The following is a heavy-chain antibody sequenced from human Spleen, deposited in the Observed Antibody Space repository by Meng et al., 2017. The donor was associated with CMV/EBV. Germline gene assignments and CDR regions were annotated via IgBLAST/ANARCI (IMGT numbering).Heavy chain of an antibody. V-gene: IGHV3-7*01. CDR3: ARDDYYGSGSSPGGMDV. Sequence: GGSLRLSCAASGFTFSSYWMSWVRQAPGKGLEWVANIKQDGSEKYYVDSVKGRFTISRDNAKNSLYLQMNSLRAEDTAVYYCARDDYYGSGSSPGGMDVWGQGTTVTVSS. CDR2: IKQDGSEK. D-gene: IGHD3-10*01. J-gene: IGHJ6*02. CDR1: GFTFSSYW.